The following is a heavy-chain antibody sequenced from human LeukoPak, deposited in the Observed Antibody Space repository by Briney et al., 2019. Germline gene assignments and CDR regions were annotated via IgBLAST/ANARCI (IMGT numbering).Heavy chain of an antibody. CDR3: ARSITVTRLGNWFDP. CDR2: ICYSGST. J-gene: IGHJ5*02. V-gene: IGHV4-59*01. Sequence: PSETLSLTCTVSGGSISSYYWSWIRQPPGKGLEWIGYICYSGSTNYNPSLKSRVTISVDTSKNQFSLKLSSVTAADTAVYYCARSITVTRLGNWFDPWGQGTLVTVSS. D-gene: IGHD4-11*01. CDR1: GGSISSYY.